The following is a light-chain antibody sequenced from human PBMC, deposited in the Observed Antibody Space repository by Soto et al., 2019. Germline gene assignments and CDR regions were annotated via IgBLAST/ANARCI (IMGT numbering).Light chain of an antibody. CDR2: LAS. CDR3: QQSYSAPQT. Sequence: DIQMTQSPSSLSASVGDRVTITCRASQTISSYLHWYQQSPGKAPNLLIYLASILQSGVPSRFSGSGSGTDFTLTISSRQPEDVATYYCQQSYSAPQTFGQGTKVEIK. CDR1: QTISSY. J-gene: IGKJ1*01. V-gene: IGKV1-39*01.